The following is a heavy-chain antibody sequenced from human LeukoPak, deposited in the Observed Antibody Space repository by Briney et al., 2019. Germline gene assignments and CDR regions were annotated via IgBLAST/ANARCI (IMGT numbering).Heavy chain of an antibody. CDR3: AKDPDIVVVPAKPTGFDY. J-gene: IGHJ4*02. CDR1: GFTFSSYG. V-gene: IGHV3-30*18. CDR2: ISYDGSNK. D-gene: IGHD2-2*01. Sequence: PGRSLRLSCAASGFTFSSYGMHWVRQAPGKGLEGVAVISYDGSNKYYADSVKGRFTISRDNSKYTLYLQMNSLRAEDTAVYYCAKDPDIVVVPAKPTGFDYWGQGTLVTVSS.